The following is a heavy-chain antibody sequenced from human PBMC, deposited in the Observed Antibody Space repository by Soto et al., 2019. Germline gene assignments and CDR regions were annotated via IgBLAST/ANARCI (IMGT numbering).Heavy chain of an antibody. Sequence: GESLKISCKGSGYSFTSYWIGWVRQMPGKGLEWMGIIYPGDSDTRYSPSFQGQVTISADKSISTAYLQWSSLKALDTAMYYCASSSIAARLYYYGMDVWGQGTTVTVSS. J-gene: IGHJ6*02. CDR1: GYSFTSYW. CDR2: IYPGDSDT. D-gene: IGHD6-6*01. CDR3: ASSSIAARLYYYGMDV. V-gene: IGHV5-51*01.